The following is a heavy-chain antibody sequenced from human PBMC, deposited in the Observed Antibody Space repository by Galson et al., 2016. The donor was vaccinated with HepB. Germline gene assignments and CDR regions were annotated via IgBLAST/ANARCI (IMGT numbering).Heavy chain of an antibody. CDR3: AKDQFGGSSYGGNDAFDI. CDR2: ISYDGGNK. Sequence: SLRLSCAASGFTFSDYGMHWVRQAPGKGLEWVAVISYDGGNKYYADSVKGRFTISRDNSKNTLYLQMNSLRAEDTAVYYCAKDQFGGSSYGGNDAFDIWGQGTMVTVPS. D-gene: IGHD1-26*01. J-gene: IGHJ3*02. CDR1: GFTFSDYG. V-gene: IGHV3-30*18.